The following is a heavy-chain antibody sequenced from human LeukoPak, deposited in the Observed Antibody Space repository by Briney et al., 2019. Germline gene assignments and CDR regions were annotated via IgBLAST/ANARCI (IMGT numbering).Heavy chain of an antibody. D-gene: IGHD5-24*01. CDR1: GGSISSGGYS. CDR2: IYHSGST. J-gene: IGHJ5*02. CDR3: ARQEMATIYNWFDP. Sequence: SQTLSLTCAVSGGSISSGGYSWSWIRQPPGKGLEWIGYIYHSGSTYYNPSLKSRVTISVDRSQNQFSLKLSSVTAADTAVYYCARQEMATIYNWFDPWGQGTLVTVSS. V-gene: IGHV4-30-2*01.